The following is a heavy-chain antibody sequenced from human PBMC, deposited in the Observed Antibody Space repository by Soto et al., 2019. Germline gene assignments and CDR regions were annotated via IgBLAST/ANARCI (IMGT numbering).Heavy chain of an antibody. Sequence: GVLRLSCAASGFNFSDHYMNWIRQAPGKGPEWVSYISGSSRYTNFADSVKGRFTISRDNAKNSLYLQMNSLRAEDTAVYYCARHTSGWHYYDYWGQGTPVTVSS. J-gene: IGHJ4*02. V-gene: IGHV3-11*06. CDR3: ARHTSGWHYYDY. CDR2: ISGSSRYT. CDR1: GFNFSDHY. D-gene: IGHD6-19*01.